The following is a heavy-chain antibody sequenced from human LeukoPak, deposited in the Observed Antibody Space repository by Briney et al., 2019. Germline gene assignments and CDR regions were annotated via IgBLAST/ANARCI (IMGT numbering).Heavy chain of an antibody. CDR2: ISWNGGSI. CDR3: EKAAGAHSSSWGYFDY. J-gene: IGHJ4*02. Sequence: GGSLRLSCAASGFTFDDYAMQWVRQAPGKGLEWVSGISWNGGSIAYADSVKGRFTISRDNAKNSLYLQMNTLRAEDTALYYCEKAAGAHSSSWGYFDYWGQGTLVTVSS. CDR1: GFTFDDYA. V-gene: IGHV3-9*01. D-gene: IGHD6-13*01.